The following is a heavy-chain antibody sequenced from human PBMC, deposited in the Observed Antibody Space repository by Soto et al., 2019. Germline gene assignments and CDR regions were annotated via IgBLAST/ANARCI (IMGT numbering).Heavy chain of an antibody. CDR2: ISSSSSYT. D-gene: IGHD6-6*01. Sequence: GGSLRLSCAASGFTFSDYYMSWIRQAPGKGLEWVSYISSSSSYTNYADSVKGRFTISRDNAKNSLYLQMNSLRAEDTAVYYCARCGSSPEGINYFDYWGQGTLVTVSS. CDR1: GFTFSDYY. J-gene: IGHJ4*02. CDR3: ARCGSSPEGINYFDY. V-gene: IGHV3-11*06.